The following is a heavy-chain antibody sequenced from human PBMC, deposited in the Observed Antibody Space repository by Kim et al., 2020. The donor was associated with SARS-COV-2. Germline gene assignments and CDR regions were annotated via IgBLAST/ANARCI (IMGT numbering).Heavy chain of an antibody. V-gene: IGHV4-4*02. Sequence: NPSLKSRVTISVDKSKNQFSLKLSSVTAADTAVYYCARAGFDGPTEYFQHWGQGTLVTVSS. CDR3: ARAGFDGPTEYFQH. J-gene: IGHJ1*01. D-gene: IGHD3-10*01.